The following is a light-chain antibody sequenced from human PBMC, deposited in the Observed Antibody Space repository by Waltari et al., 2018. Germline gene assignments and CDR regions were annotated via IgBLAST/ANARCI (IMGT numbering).Light chain of an antibody. Sequence: DIQMTQSPSSLSASVGDRVTITCRANQTISNFLNWYQQKPGKAPNLLIYTASNLQGGVPSRFSGSGSGTDFTLTISSLQPEDFATYYCQQSYSAPLTFGGGTKVEI. CDR3: QQSYSAPLT. CDR1: QTISNF. J-gene: IGKJ4*01. CDR2: TAS. V-gene: IGKV1-39*01.